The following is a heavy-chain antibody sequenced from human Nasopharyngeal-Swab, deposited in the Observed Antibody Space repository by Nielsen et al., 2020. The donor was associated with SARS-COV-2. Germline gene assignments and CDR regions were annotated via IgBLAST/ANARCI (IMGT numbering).Heavy chain of an antibody. CDR1: GFTFDDYA. D-gene: IGHD1-26*01. Sequence: GGSLRLSCAASGFTFDDYAMHWVRQAPGKGLEWVSGISWNSGSTGYADSVKGRFTISRDNAKNSLYLQMNSLRAEDTALYYCAKNSGSYTGRSAFDIWGQGTMVTVSS. V-gene: IGHV3-9*01. CDR2: ISWNSGST. J-gene: IGHJ3*02. CDR3: AKNSGSYTGRSAFDI.